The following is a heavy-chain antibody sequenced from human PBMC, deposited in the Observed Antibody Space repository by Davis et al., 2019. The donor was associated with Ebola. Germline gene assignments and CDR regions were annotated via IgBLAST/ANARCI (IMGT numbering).Heavy chain of an antibody. D-gene: IGHD2-2*01. V-gene: IGHV3-74*01. Sequence: GESLKISCAASGFTFSTYSMHWVRQVPGKGPVWVSRINSDGRTTSYADSVKGRFTISRDNTKNTLYLQMDSLRAEDTAVYYCARGSCCSSSSCNCWVDWGQGTLVTVSS. CDR1: GFTFSTYS. CDR2: INSDGRTT. J-gene: IGHJ4*02. CDR3: ARGSCCSSSSCNCWVD.